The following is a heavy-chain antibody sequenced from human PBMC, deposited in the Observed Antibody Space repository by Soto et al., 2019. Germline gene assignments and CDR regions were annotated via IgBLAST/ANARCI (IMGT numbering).Heavy chain of an antibody. CDR1: GYTFTSYD. J-gene: IGHJ5*02. CDR2: MNPNSGNT. CDR3: ARGIKYGAYSRWFDP. D-gene: IGHD4-17*01. V-gene: IGHV1-8*01. Sequence: GASVKVSCKASGYTFTSYDINWVRQATGQELEYLGWMNPNSGNTAYVQKFQGRVTMTWDTSITTAYMEMSSLRSEDTALFFCARGIKYGAYSRWFDPWGQGTLVTVSS.